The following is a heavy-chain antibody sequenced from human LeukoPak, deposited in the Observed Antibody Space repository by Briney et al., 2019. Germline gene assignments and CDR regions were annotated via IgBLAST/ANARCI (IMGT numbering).Heavy chain of an antibody. CDR2: INPNSGGT. Sequence: ASVKVSCKASGYTFTGYYMHWGRHAPGQGLEWMGWINPNSGGTNYAQKFQGRVTMTRDTSISTAYMELSRLRSDDTAVYYCARSYIVVVPAAIGYWGQGTLVTVSS. D-gene: IGHD2-2*01. CDR1: GYTFTGYY. CDR3: ARSYIVVVPAAIGY. V-gene: IGHV1-2*02. J-gene: IGHJ4*02.